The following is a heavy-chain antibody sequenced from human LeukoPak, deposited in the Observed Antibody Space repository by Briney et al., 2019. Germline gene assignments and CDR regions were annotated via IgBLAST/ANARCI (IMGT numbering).Heavy chain of an antibody. Sequence: ASVKVSCKVSGYTLTELSMHWVRQAPGKGLEWMGGFDPEDGETIYAQKFQGRVTMTEDTSTDTAYMELSSLRSEDTAVYYCATVRYYYDSSGYFDYWAREPWSPSPQ. CDR1: GYTLTELS. D-gene: IGHD3-22*01. CDR3: ATVRYYYDSSGYFDY. J-gene: IGHJ4*02. V-gene: IGHV1-24*01. CDR2: FDPEDGET.